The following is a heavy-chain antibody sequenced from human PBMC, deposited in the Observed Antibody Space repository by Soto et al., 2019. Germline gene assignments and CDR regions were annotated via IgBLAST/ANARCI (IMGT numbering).Heavy chain of an antibody. V-gene: IGHV3-23*01. CDR3: AKTTEKFSGWYDY. CDR2: ISGSGGST. D-gene: IGHD6-19*01. Sequence: EVQLLESGGGLVQPGGSLRLSCAASGFTFSSYAMSWFRQAPGKGLEWVSAISGSGGSTYYADSVKGRFTISRDNSKNTLYLQMNSLRAEDTAVYYCAKTTEKFSGWYDYWGQGTLVTVSS. J-gene: IGHJ4*02. CDR1: GFTFSSYA.